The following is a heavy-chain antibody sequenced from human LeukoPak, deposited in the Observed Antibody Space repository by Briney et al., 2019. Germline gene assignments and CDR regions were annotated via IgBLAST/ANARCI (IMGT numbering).Heavy chain of an antibody. CDR3: ARDSPIPNPDCTGGTCLPMGGPFDI. Sequence: SVKVSCKASGGIFTTYAINWVRQAPGQGLEWMGRTIPIFGSTNYAQKFQRRATITADKSTSTAYMELSSLRSEGTAMYYCARDSPIPNPDCTGGTCLPMGGPFDIWGQGTMVTVSS. J-gene: IGHJ3*02. CDR1: GGIFTTYA. V-gene: IGHV1-69*06. D-gene: IGHD2-15*01. CDR2: TIPIFGST.